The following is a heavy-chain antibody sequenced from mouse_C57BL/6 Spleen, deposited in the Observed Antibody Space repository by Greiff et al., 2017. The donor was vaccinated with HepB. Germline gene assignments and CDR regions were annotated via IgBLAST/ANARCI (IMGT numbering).Heavy chain of an antibody. V-gene: IGHV1-55*01. Sequence: QVQLQQPGAELVKPGASVKMSCKASGYTFTSYWITWVKQRPGQGLEWIGDIYPGSGSTNYNEKFKSKATLTVDTSSSTAYMQLSSLTSEDSAVYYCARQIYYGNYDAMDYWGQGTSVTVSS. CDR1: GYTFTSYW. D-gene: IGHD2-1*01. J-gene: IGHJ4*01. CDR2: IYPGSGST. CDR3: ARQIYYGNYDAMDY.